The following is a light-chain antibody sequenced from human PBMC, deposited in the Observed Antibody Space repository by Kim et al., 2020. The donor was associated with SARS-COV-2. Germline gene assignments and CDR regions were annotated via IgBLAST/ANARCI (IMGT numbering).Light chain of an antibody. Sequence: SYELTQPPSVSVSPGQTASITCSGDKLGDKYACWYQQKPGQSPVLVIYQDSKRPSGIPERFSGSNSGNTATLTISGPQAMDEADYYCQAWDSTWVLGGGT. CDR2: QDS. CDR3: QAWDSTWV. J-gene: IGLJ3*02. V-gene: IGLV3-1*01. CDR1: KLGDKY.